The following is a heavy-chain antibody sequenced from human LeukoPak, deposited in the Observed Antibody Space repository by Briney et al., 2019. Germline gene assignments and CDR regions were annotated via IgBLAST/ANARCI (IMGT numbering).Heavy chain of an antibody. V-gene: IGHV4-61*01. D-gene: IGHD5-12*01. Sequence: SETLSLTCTVSGGSVSSGSYYWSWIRQPPGKGLEWIGYIYYSGSTNYNPSLKSRVTISVDTSKNQFSLKLSSVTAADTAVYYRARDPGYSGYDWGQGTLVTVSS. CDR1: GGSVSSGSYY. CDR2: IYYSGST. CDR3: ARDPGYSGYD. J-gene: IGHJ4*02.